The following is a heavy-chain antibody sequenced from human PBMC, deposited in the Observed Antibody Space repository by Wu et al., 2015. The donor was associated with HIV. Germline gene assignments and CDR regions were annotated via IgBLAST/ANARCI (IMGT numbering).Heavy chain of an antibody. CDR1: GYYFKSYG. J-gene: IGHJ3*01. CDR3: ATDRGYPGQTLRTPTYDAFDV. CDR2: ISGHTSNT. Sequence: QIQLVQSGGEVKKPGASVVVSCKTSGYYFKSYGINWVRQAPGQGLEWMGWISGHTSNTNYAQNFQGRLTLTTDTSTGTAYMELRRLKYDDTAVYYCATDRGYPGQTLRTPTYDAFDVWGQGTVSSSLQ. V-gene: IGHV1-18*01. D-gene: IGHD5-12*01.